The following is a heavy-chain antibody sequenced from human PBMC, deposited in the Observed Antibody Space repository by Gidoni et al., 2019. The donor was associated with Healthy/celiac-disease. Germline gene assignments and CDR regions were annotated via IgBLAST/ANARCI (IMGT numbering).Heavy chain of an antibody. CDR3: TYYGDYDAFDI. CDR1: GFTFSNAW. J-gene: IGHJ3*02. D-gene: IGHD4-17*01. V-gene: IGHV3-15*01. CDR2: IKSKTDGGTT. Sequence: EVQLVESGGGLVKPGGSLRLPCVAPGFTFSNAWMSWVRQAPGKGLEWVGRIKSKTDGGTTDYAAPVKGRFTISRDDSKNTLYLQMNSLKTEDTAVYYCTYYGDYDAFDIWGQGTMVTVSS.